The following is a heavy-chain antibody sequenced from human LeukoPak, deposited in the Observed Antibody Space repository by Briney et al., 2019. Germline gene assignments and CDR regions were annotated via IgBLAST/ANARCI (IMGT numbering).Heavy chain of an antibody. CDR2: ISYDGSNK. D-gene: IGHD3-10*01. CDR1: GFTFSSYA. V-gene: IGHV3-30-3*01. CDR3: ARNPKEVRGVIRQNWYFDL. Sequence: GRSLRLSCAASGFTFSSYAMHWVRQAPGKGLEWVAVISYDGSNKYYADSVKGRFTISRDNSKNTLYLQMNSLRAEDTAVYYCARNPKEVRGVIRQNWYFDLWGRGTLVTVSS. J-gene: IGHJ2*01.